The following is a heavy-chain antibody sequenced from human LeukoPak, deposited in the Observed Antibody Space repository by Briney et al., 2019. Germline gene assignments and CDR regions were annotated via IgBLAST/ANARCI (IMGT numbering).Heavy chain of an antibody. V-gene: IGHV4-31*03. CDR1: GGPISSGVYY. Sequence: SETLSLTCTVSGGPISSGVYYWTWIRQHPGRGLEWIGYIYYSGSTYYNPSLKSRVSISVDTSKNQFSLKVGSVTAADTAVYYCARDVKSSGYNYYGMDVWGQGTTVTVSS. D-gene: IGHD6-19*01. J-gene: IGHJ6*02. CDR2: IYYSGST. CDR3: ARDVKSSGYNYYGMDV.